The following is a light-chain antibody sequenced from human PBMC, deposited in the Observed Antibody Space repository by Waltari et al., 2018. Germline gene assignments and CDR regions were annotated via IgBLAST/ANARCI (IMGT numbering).Light chain of an antibody. J-gene: IGKJ4*01. CDR2: AVS. CDR3: QQGHGLPLT. Sequence: DIQMTQSPSSVSASVGDRVTITCRASRDISSWLAWYQQKPGTAPKLLIYAVSSLQSGVPSRFSCSGSETYFTLTISSLQPEDFAIYYCQQGHGLPLTFGRGTKVEIK. V-gene: IGKV1-12*01. CDR1: RDISSW.